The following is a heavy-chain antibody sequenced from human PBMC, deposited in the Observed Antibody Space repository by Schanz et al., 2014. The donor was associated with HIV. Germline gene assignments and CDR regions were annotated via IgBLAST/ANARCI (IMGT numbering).Heavy chain of an antibody. CDR1: GFTFRRHG. CDR3: ARDWRPNYDFWSGSIGVIGMDV. D-gene: IGHD3-3*01. CDR2: ISSSSSYI. Sequence: VQLVESGGGVVQPGASLRVSCAASGFTFRRHGMHWVRQAPGKGLEWVSSISSSSSYIYYADSVKGRFTISRDNSKNTLYLQMNSLRAEDTAVYYCARDWRPNYDFWSGSIGVIGMDVWGQGTTVTVSS. V-gene: IGHV3-21*02. J-gene: IGHJ6*02.